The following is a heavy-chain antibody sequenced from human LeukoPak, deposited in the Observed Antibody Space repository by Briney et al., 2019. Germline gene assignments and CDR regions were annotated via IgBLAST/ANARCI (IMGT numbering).Heavy chain of an antibody. Sequence: GGSLRLSCAASGFTFRSDWMHWVRQAPGKGLVCVSRINSDGSSTNYADSVTGRFTISRDNAKNTLYLQMNSLRAEDTAIYYCVRDPRFSENFDYWGQGALVTVSS. V-gene: IGHV3-74*01. D-gene: IGHD6-25*01. CDR1: GFTFRSDW. CDR2: INSDGSST. CDR3: VRDPRFSENFDY. J-gene: IGHJ4*02.